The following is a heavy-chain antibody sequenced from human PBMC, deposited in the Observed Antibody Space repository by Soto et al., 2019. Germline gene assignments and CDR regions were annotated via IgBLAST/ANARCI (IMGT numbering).Heavy chain of an antibody. V-gene: IGHV3-33*01. J-gene: IGHJ4*02. CDR3: ARDWPAYYYDSSGEVFDY. Sequence: QVQLVESGGGVVQPGRSLRLSCAASGFTFSSYGMHWVRQAPGKGLEWVAVIWYDGSNKYYADSVKGRFTISRDNSKNTLYLQMNSLRAEDTAVYYCARDWPAYYYDSSGEVFDYWGQGTLATVSS. CDR2: IWYDGSNK. CDR1: GFTFSSYG. D-gene: IGHD3-22*01.